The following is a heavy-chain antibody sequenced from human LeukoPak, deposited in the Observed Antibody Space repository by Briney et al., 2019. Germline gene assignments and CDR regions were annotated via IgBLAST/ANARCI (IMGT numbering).Heavy chain of an antibody. D-gene: IGHD2-2*01. Sequence: SETLSLTCTVSGGSMSSYYWSWIRQPPGKGLEWIAYIYYSGGTKYNPSLKSRVTISVDTSKNQFSLKLSSVTAADTAVYYCARGRCTSTSCYAGDYGMDVWGQGTTVTVSS. CDR3: ARGRCTSTSCYAGDYGMDV. CDR2: IYYSGGT. CDR1: GGSMSSYY. J-gene: IGHJ6*02. V-gene: IGHV4-59*01.